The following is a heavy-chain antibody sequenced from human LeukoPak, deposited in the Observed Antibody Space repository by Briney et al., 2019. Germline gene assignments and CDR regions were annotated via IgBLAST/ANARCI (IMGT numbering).Heavy chain of an antibody. D-gene: IGHD3-10*01. J-gene: IGHJ6*02. V-gene: IGHV4-59*01. CDR2: IYYSGST. Sequence: SETLSLTCTVSGGSISNYYWSWIRQPPGKGLEWIGYIYYSGSTNYNPSLKSRVTISVGTSKNQFSLKLSSVTAADTAMYYCARVGGSNYYYYGMDVWGQGTTVTVSS. CDR3: ARVGGSNYYYYGMDV. CDR1: GGSISNYY.